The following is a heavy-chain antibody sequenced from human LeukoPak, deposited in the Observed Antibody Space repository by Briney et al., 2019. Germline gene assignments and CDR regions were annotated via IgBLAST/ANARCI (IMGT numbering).Heavy chain of an antibody. CDR3: ARDWNGSGLPTDY. CDR2: IKTDGSEE. CDR1: GFTFSSHW. V-gene: IGHV3-7*03. D-gene: IGHD6-19*01. Sequence: PGGSLRISCAASGFTFSSHWMSWVRQAPGKGLEWVAIIKTDGSEEDYVDAVKGRFTISRDNARNCLYLQMNNLRAEDTAVYYCARDWNGSGLPTDYWGQGTLVTVSS. J-gene: IGHJ4*02.